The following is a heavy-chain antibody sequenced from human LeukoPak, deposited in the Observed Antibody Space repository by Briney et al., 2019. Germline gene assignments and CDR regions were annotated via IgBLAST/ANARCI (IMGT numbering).Heavy chain of an antibody. V-gene: IGHV5-51*01. D-gene: IGHD4-17*01. CDR2: LYPGDSDT. Sequence: GESLKISCKSSGYSFTSYWIAWVRQMPGKGLEWMGILYPGDSDTRYSPSFQGQVTISADKSISAAYLQWSSLKASDTAMYYCASTTVTAREKYYFEYWGQGTLVTVSS. CDR3: ASTTVTAREKYYFEY. J-gene: IGHJ4*02. CDR1: GYSFTSYW.